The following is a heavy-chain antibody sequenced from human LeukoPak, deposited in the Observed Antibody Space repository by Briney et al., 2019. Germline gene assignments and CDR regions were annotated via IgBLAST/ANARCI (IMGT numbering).Heavy chain of an antibody. V-gene: IGHV4-59*01. CDR3: ARVSSGATLIHY. Sequence: PSETLSLTCTVSGGSISGSYWSWIRQPPGKGLEWIAYMYNSGSTNYNPSLKSRVTISVDTSKNQFSLKLSSVTAADTAVYYCARVSSGATLIHYWGQGTLVTVSS. D-gene: IGHD1-26*01. CDR2: MYNSGST. CDR1: GGSISGSY. J-gene: IGHJ4*02.